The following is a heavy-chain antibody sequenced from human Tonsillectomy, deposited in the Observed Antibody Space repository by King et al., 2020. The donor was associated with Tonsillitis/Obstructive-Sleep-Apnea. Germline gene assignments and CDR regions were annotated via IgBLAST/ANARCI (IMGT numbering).Heavy chain of an antibody. J-gene: IGHJ4*02. Sequence: ITLKESGPTLVKPTQTLTLTCTFSGFSLSTSGVGVGWIRQPPGKALEWLALIYWDDDKRYSPSLKSRLTITKDTSKNQVVLTMTNMDPVYTATYFCAHSSSPGINFDYWGRGTLVTVSS. CDR1: GFSLSTSGVG. D-gene: IGHD3-10*01. CDR2: IYWDDDK. V-gene: IGHV2-5*02. CDR3: AHSSSPGINFDY.